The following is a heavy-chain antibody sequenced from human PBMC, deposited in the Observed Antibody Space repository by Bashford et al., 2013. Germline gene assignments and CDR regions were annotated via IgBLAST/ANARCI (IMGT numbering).Heavy chain of an antibody. CDR3: ARIRKRWLPQVPGDAFDI. CDR1: GFSLSNARMG. J-gene: IGHJ3*02. Sequence: SGPTLVKPTETLTLTCTVSGFSLSNARMGVSWIRQPPGKALEWLAHIFSNDEKSYSTSLKSRLTISKDTSKSQVVLTMTNMDPVDTATYYCARIRKRWLPQVPGDAFDIWGQGDNGHRLL. CDR2: IFSNDEK. D-gene: IGHD5-24*01. V-gene: IGHV2-26*01.